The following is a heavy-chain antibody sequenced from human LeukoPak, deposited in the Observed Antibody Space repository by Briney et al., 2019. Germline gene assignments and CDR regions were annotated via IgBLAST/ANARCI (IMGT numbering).Heavy chain of an antibody. CDR2: ISASGGST. D-gene: IGHD2-8*01. CDR3: AKDQDANYFDC. Sequence: GGSLRLSCAASEFTFSSYAMNWVRQAPGKGLEWVSAISASGGSTYYADSVKGRFSISRDNSKNTLYLQMTNLRAEDTAVYYCAKDQDANYFDCWGQGTLVTVSS. J-gene: IGHJ4*02. CDR1: EFTFSSYA. V-gene: IGHV3-23*01.